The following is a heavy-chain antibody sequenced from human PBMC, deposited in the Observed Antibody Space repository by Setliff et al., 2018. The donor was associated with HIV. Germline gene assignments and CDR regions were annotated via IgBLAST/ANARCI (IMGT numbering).Heavy chain of an antibody. D-gene: IGHD6-19*01. V-gene: IGHV4-39*02. CDR1: GASLSGSGFY. J-gene: IGHJ4*02. CDR3: ARLGSGWHWVTRIDY. Sequence: SETLSLTCTVSGASLSGSGFYWGWLRQPPGKGLQWIGSIYYTGNTFYNVSLTSRVTISIDTSKNLFFLTVRSVTAADTGIYYCARLGSGWHWVTRIDYWGRGTLVTV. CDR2: IYYTGNT.